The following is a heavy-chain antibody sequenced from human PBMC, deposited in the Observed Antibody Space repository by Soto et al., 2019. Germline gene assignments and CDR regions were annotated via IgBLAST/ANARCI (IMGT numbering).Heavy chain of an antibody. V-gene: IGHV5-51*01. D-gene: IGHD4-17*01. CDR2: IYPGNSDA. CDR3: ARNGFYGDYASTYFDP. J-gene: IGHJ5*02. Sequence: GESLKISCQASGYNFATYWIAWVRQMSGKGLEYMGIIYPGNSDARYSPSFQGQVTFSADKSISTAYLHWSSLKASDTAMYYCARNGFYGDYASTYFDPLGQGTLVTVSS. CDR1: GYNFATYW.